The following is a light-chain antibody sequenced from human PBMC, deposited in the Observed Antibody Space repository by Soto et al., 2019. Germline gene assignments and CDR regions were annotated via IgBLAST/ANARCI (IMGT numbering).Light chain of an antibody. CDR1: QSVLYSPNNKNY. J-gene: IGKJ1*01. CDR3: QQYASSPST. V-gene: IGKV4-1*01. Sequence: DIVMTQSPDSLAVSLGERATINCKSSQSVLYSPNNKNYLAWYQHKPGQPPKMLIYWASIRESGVPDRFSGSGSGTDFTLTISRLEPEDFAVYYCQQYASSPSTFGQGTKVDIK. CDR2: WAS.